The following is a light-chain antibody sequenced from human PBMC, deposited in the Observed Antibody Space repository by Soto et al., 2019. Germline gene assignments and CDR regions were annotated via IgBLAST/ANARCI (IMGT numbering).Light chain of an antibody. Sequence: EIVLTQSPASLSLSPGESATLSCRASQSISGYLVWYQQKPVQAPRLLIYDASNRATGIPARFSGSGSGTDFTLPITSLEPEDSAVYSCQQRSSWPLTFGGGTKVEI. J-gene: IGKJ4*01. CDR1: QSISGY. CDR3: QQRSSWPLT. CDR2: DAS. V-gene: IGKV3-11*01.